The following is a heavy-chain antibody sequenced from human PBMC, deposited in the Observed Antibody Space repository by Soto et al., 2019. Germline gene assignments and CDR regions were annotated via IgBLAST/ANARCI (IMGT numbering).Heavy chain of an antibody. Sequence: GGSLRLSCAASGFIFSTYSMNWVRQAPGKGLEWVSYISSGSGTIHYADSVKGRFTISRDNAYNSLYLQMNSLRAEDTAVYYCATGLMLSQAPIDFWGQGTLVTVSS. CDR3: ATGLMLSQAPIDF. V-gene: IGHV3-48*01. J-gene: IGHJ4*02. CDR1: GFIFSTYS. CDR2: ISSGSGTI. D-gene: IGHD3-16*02.